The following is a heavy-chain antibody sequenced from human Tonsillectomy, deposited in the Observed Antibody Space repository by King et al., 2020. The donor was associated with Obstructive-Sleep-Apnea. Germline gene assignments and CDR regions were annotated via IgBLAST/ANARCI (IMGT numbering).Heavy chain of an antibody. V-gene: IGHV3-30*02. Sequence: VQLVESGGGVVQPGGSLRLSCAASGFTFSSYGMHWVRQAPGKGLEWVAFIRYDGSNKYYADSVKGRFTISRDNCKNTLYLQMNSLRAEDTAVYSCAKTHLTGYMLDYWGQGTLVTVSS. J-gene: IGHJ4*02. CDR2: IRYDGSNK. CDR3: AKTHLTGYMLDY. CDR1: GFTFSSYG. D-gene: IGHD3-9*01.